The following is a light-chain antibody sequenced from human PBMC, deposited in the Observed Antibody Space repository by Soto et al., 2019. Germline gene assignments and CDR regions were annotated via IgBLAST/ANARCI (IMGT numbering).Light chain of an antibody. V-gene: IGLV2-14*01. CDR3: SSYTNINTRACV. Sequence: QSALTQPASVSGSPGQSITISCTGTSCDIGSYNRVSWYQQHPGKAPKLIMYEVTDRPSGVSNRFSGSKSGNTASLTISGLQAEDEAEYYCSSYTNINTRACVFGTGTKVTVL. CDR2: EVT. J-gene: IGLJ1*01. CDR1: SCDIGSYNR.